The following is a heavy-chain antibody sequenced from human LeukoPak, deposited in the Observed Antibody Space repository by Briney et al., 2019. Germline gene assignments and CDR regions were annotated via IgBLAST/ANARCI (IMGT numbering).Heavy chain of an antibody. Sequence: ASVKVSCKASGFTFTNSAMQWVRQARGQRLEWIGWIVGASGNTKYAQKFQERVTITRDMSTSTAYMELSSLSPEDTAVYYCAAAPIEMQQRGFDYWGQGTLVTVSS. V-gene: IGHV1-58*02. CDR2: IVGASGNT. CDR1: GFTFTNSA. J-gene: IGHJ4*02. CDR3: AAAPIEMQQRGFDY. D-gene: IGHD5-24*01.